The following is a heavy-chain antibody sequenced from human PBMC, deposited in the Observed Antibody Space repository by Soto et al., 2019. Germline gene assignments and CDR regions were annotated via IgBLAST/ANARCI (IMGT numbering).Heavy chain of an antibody. D-gene: IGHD2-2*01. Sequence: PGGSLRLSCAASGFTFSSYWMSWVRQAPGKGLEWVANIKQDGSEKYYVDSAKGRFTISRDNAKNSLYLQMNSPRAEDAAVYYCASRSTSWPLFDYWGQGTLVTVSS. CDR3: ASRSTSWPLFDY. V-gene: IGHV3-7*01. J-gene: IGHJ4*02. CDR1: GFTFSSYW. CDR2: IKQDGSEK.